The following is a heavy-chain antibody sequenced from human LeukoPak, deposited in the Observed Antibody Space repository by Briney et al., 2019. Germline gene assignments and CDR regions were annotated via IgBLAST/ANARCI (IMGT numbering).Heavy chain of an antibody. J-gene: IGHJ4*02. CDR1: GFTFSSYG. V-gene: IGHV3-30*03. CDR2: ISFDGSNK. Sequence: QTGGSLRLSCAASGFTFSSYGMHWVRQAPGKGLEWVAVISFDGSNKFYADSVKGRFTISRDNSKNTLYLLMNSLRAEDTAVYYCATPPDYADFDYWGQGTLVTVSS. D-gene: IGHD4-17*01. CDR3: ATPPDYADFDY.